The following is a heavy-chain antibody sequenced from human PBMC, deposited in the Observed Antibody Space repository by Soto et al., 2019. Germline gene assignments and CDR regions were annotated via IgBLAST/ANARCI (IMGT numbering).Heavy chain of an antibody. CDR1: GFTFSSYA. D-gene: IGHD3-16*02. J-gene: IGHJ3*02. CDR2: ISGSGGST. Sequence: GSLRLSCAASGFTFSSYAMSWVRQAPGKGLEWVSAISGSGGSTYYADSVKGRFTISRDNSKNTLYLQMNSLRAEDTAVYYCAKSPFMITFGGVIVPDAFDIWGQGTMVTVSS. CDR3: AKSPFMITFGGVIVPDAFDI. V-gene: IGHV3-23*01.